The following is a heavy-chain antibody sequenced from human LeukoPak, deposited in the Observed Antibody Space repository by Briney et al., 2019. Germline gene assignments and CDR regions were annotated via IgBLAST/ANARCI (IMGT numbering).Heavy chain of an antibody. CDR1: GFTFSSYG. V-gene: IGHV3-30*18. CDR3: AKDSSSWYDLYYYGMDV. CDR2: ISYDGSNK. Sequence: GGSLRLSCAASGFTFSSYGMHWVRQAPGKGLEWVAVISYDGSNKYYADFVKGRFTISRDNSKNTLYLQMNSLRAEDTAVYYCAKDSSSWYDLYYYGMDVWGQGTTVTVSS. D-gene: IGHD6-13*01. J-gene: IGHJ6*02.